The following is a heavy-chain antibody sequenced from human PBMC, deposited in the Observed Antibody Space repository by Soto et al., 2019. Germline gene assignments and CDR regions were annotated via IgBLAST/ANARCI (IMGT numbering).Heavy chain of an antibody. CDR2: IGTAGDT. CDR1: GFTFSSYD. CDR3: ARGGTMVRGVIGYYYYYGMDV. Sequence: GGSLRLSCAASGFTFSSYDMHWVRQATEKGLEWVSAIGTAGDTYYPGSVKGRFTISRENAKNSLYLQMNSLRAEDTAVYYCARGGTMVRGVIGYYYYYGMDVWGQGTTVTVSS. V-gene: IGHV3-13*01. D-gene: IGHD3-10*01. J-gene: IGHJ6*02.